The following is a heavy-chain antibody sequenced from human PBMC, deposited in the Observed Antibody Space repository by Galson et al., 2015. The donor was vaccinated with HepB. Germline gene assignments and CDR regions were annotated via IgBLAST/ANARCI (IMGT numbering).Heavy chain of an antibody. Sequence: CAISGDSVSSNSAAWNRIRQSPSRGLEWLGRTYYRSKWYNDYAVSVKSRITINPDTSKNQFSLQLNSVTPEDTAVYYCAAQQWLAKGNWFDPWGQGTLVTVSS. CDR1: GDSVSSNSAA. CDR2: TYYRSKWYN. CDR3: AAQQWLAKGNWFDP. V-gene: IGHV6-1*01. J-gene: IGHJ5*02. D-gene: IGHD6-19*01.